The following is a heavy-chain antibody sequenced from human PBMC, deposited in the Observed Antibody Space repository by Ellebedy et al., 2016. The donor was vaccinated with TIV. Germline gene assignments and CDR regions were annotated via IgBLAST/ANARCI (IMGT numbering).Heavy chain of an antibody. CDR1: GFTFSSYG. J-gene: IGHJ4*02. D-gene: IGHD2-21*02. Sequence: GESLKISCAASGFTFSSYGMHWVRQAPGKGLEWVAIIWYDGRNKYYEDSVKGRFTISRDNSKNTLYLQMNSLRAEDTAVYSCARGGGCGSGDCWAFDYWGQGTLVTVTS. V-gene: IGHV3-33*08. CDR2: IWYDGRNK. CDR3: ARGGGCGSGDCWAFDY.